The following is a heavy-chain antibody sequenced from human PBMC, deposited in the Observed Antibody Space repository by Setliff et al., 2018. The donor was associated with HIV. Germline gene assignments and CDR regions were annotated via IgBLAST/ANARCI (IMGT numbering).Heavy chain of an antibody. J-gene: IGHJ5*02. CDR3: ASRVYYYDESRILREEGFVP. V-gene: IGHV4-39*01. CDR1: GGSISDNKYY. Sequence: SLTCSVSGGSISDNKYYWSWIRQPPGKGLEWTGSIYHTGKTYYNSALKNRLTISVDTSKNQFSLELSSVTAADTAVYYCASRVYYYDESRILREEGFVPWGQGTLVTVSS. CDR2: IYHTGKT. D-gene: IGHD3-22*01.